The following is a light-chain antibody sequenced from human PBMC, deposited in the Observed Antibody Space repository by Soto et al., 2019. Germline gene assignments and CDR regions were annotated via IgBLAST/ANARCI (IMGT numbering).Light chain of an antibody. V-gene: IGKV1-5*01. Sequence: DIQMTQSPPTLSASVGDRATITCRASQSISSWLDWYQQRPGKAPNLLIYDVSSLESGVPSRFSGSGSGTEFTLTISSLQPDDFATYYCQQYTNYPWTFGQGTKVEIK. CDR3: QQYTNYPWT. J-gene: IGKJ1*01. CDR2: DVS. CDR1: QSISSW.